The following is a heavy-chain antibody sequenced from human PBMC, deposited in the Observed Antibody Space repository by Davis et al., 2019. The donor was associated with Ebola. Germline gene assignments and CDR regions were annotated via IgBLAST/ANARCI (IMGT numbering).Heavy chain of an antibody. CDR1: GDSVSVNSGG. J-gene: IGHJ4*02. Sequence: HSQTLSLTCDISGDSVSVNSGGWNWIRQSPSGGLEWLGRTYYNSKWYHDYAVSVKSRITINSDTSKNQLSLQLNSVTHEDTSVYYCARGWLRSGFDYWGQGTLATVSS. CDR3: ARGWLRSGFDY. CDR2: TYYNSKWYH. D-gene: IGHD5-12*01. V-gene: IGHV6-1*01.